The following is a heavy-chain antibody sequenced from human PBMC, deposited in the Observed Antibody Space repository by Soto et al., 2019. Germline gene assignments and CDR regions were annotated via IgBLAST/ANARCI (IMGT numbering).Heavy chain of an antibody. V-gene: IGHV3-33*01. Sequence: GSLRLSCAASGFTFTSYGMHWVRQAPGKGLEWVAVIWSDGSNNYYADSVKGRFTISRDNSKNTLYLQMNSLGAEDTVVYYCAREHGTSSAGYYFDYWGQGTLVTVSS. CDR2: IWSDGSNN. J-gene: IGHJ4*02. CDR3: AREHGTSSAGYYFDY. CDR1: GFTFTSYG.